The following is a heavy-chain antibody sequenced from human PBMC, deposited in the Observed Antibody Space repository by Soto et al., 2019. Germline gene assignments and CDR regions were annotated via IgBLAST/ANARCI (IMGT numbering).Heavy chain of an antibody. D-gene: IGHD4-17*01. J-gene: IGHJ3*02. CDR3: ARGAATVVTVRPEETDDAFDI. CDR2: ISYDGSNK. CDR1: VFTFISYA. Sequence: PGWSLRLSCASSVFTFISYAMHWVRQAPGKGLEWVAVISYDGSNKYYADSVKGRFTISRDNSKNTLYLQMNSLRAEDTAVYYCARGAATVVTVRPEETDDAFDIWGQGTMVTVS. V-gene: IGHV3-30-3*01.